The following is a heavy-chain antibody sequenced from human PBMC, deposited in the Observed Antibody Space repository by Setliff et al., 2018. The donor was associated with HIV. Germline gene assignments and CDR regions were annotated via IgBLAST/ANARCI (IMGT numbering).Heavy chain of an antibody. Sequence: GASVKVSCQASGYTFTGYYMHWVRQVPGQGLEWMGWINPNRGGTNYAQKFQGRVTMTRDTSISTAYMELSRLRSDDTAVYYCARSDSSGYKDYWGQGTLVTVSS. V-gene: IGHV1-2*02. CDR2: INPNRGGT. J-gene: IGHJ4*02. CDR1: GYTFTGYY. D-gene: IGHD3-22*01. CDR3: ARSDSSGYKDY.